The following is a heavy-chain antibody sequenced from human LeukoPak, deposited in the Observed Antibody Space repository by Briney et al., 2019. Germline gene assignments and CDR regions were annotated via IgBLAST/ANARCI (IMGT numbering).Heavy chain of an antibody. CDR2: ISDSGGHT. Sequence: PGGSLRLSCAASGFTFSNFAMSWVRQAPGKGLEWVSAISDSGGHTYYGDSVKGRFTISRDNSKNTVYIQINSLRAEDTAVYYCAKGRGGSYQLVFDYWGQGTLVTVSS. D-gene: IGHD1-26*01. CDR1: GFTFSNFA. J-gene: IGHJ4*02. V-gene: IGHV3-23*01. CDR3: AKGRGGSYQLVFDY.